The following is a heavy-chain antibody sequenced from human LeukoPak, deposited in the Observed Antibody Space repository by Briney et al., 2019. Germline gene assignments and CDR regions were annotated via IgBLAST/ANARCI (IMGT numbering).Heavy chain of an antibody. CDR2: MNTNSGNT. CDR3: ARAITNPNIAVAGTSKKVNWFDP. CDR1: GYTFTRYD. V-gene: IGHV1-8*01. D-gene: IGHD6-19*01. Sequence: ASVKVSCKASGYTFTRYDINWVRQATGQGREWMGWMNTNSGNTGYAQKLQGRVTMTRNTSISTAYMELSSLRSEDTAVYYCARAITNPNIAVAGTSKKVNWFDPWGQGTLVTASS. J-gene: IGHJ5*02.